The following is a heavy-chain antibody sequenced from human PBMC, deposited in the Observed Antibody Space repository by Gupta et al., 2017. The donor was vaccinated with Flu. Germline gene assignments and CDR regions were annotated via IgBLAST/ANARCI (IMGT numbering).Heavy chain of an antibody. CDR3: ARAGGSYLDY. CDR2: ISSSSSYI. D-gene: IGHD1-26*01. CDR1: GFTFSSYS. V-gene: IGHV3-21*01. J-gene: IGHJ4*02. Sequence: EVQLVESGGGLVKPGGSLRPSCAASGFTFSSYSMNWVRQAPGKGLEWVSSISSSSSYIYYADSVKGRFTISRDNAKNSLYLQMNSLRAEDTAVYYCARAGGSYLDYWGQGTLVTVSS.